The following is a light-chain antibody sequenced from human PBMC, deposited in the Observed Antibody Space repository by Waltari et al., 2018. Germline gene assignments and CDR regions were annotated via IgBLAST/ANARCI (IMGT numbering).Light chain of an antibody. J-gene: IGKJ1*01. Sequence: DIQMTQSPSTLSESVGDRVTITCRASENVNSWLAWYQEKPGKAPKLLIQKASNLESGVPSRFSGSGSGTEFALTISSLQADDFATYYCQQYRINPWTFGQGTKVEI. CDR3: QQYRINPWT. CDR1: ENVNSW. CDR2: KAS. V-gene: IGKV1-5*03.